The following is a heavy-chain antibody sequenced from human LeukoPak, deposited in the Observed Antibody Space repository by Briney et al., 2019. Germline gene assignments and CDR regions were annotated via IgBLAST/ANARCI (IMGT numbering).Heavy chain of an antibody. V-gene: IGHV3-30*18. Sequence: PGGSLGLSCAASGFTFSSYGMHWVRQAPGKGLEWVAVISYDGSNKYYADSVKGRFTISRDNPKNTLYLQMNSLRAEDTAVYYCAKGGSGWYFDYWGQGTLVTVSS. CDR3: AKGGSGWYFDY. J-gene: IGHJ4*02. D-gene: IGHD6-19*01. CDR1: GFTFSSYG. CDR2: ISYDGSNK.